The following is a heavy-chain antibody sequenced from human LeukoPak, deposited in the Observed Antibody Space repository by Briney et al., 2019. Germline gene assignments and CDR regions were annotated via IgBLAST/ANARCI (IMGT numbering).Heavy chain of an antibody. V-gene: IGHV4-34*01. CDR1: GGSFSGYY. CDR2: INDSGRT. J-gene: IGHJ6*03. CDR3: TRLRGYCSGGSCYNLYYYYSYMDV. D-gene: IGHD2-15*01. Sequence: SETLSLTCAVYGGSFSGYYRSWVRQPPGKGLEWIGEINDSGRTNYNPSLKRRVTISLDTSKPHFSLNLSSVPAADTAVYYSTRLRGYCSGGSCYNLYYYYSYMDVWGKGTTVTVSS.